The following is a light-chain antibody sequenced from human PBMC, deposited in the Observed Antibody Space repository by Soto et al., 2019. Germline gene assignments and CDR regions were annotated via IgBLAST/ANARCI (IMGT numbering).Light chain of an antibody. Sequence: DIQMTQSPSSLSASVVDRVTITCRASQSISSYLYWYQQKPGKAPKLVIYAASSLQSGVPSRFSGSGSGTDFTLTISSLPPEDFATYYCQQSYSALFTFGHGTKVDIK. V-gene: IGKV1-39*01. CDR3: QQSYSALFT. CDR2: AAS. J-gene: IGKJ3*01. CDR1: QSISSY.